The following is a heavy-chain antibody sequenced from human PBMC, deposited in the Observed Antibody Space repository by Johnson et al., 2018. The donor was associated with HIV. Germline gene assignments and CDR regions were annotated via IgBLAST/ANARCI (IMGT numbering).Heavy chain of an antibody. CDR2: IYSGGST. CDR1: GFTVSSNY. V-gene: IGHV3-53*01. J-gene: IGHJ3*02. Sequence: VQLVESGGGLIQPGGSLRLSCAASGFTVSSNYMSWVRQAPGKGLEWVSVIYSGGSTYYADSVKGRFTISRDNAKNSLYLQMNNLRVEDTAVYYCAKTYSEGEVRDAFDIWGQGTRVTVS. CDR3: AKTYSEGEVRDAFDI. D-gene: IGHD2-21*01.